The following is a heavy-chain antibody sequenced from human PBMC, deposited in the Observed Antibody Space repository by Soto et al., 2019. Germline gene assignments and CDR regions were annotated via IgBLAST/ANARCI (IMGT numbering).Heavy chain of an antibody. D-gene: IGHD1-7*01. CDR1: GFDFSSHG. Sequence: QVQLVESGGGVVQSGGSLRLSCLASGFDFSSHGMYWVRQAPGRGLEWVALISYEGSHKFYVDSLKGRFTISRDNSKHTLYLHMSSLKPEDTALYYCAKDFELPDGVYYHYGMDVWGQGTTVSVSS. V-gene: IGHV3-30*18. CDR3: AKDFELPDGVYYHYGMDV. CDR2: ISYEGSHK. J-gene: IGHJ6*02.